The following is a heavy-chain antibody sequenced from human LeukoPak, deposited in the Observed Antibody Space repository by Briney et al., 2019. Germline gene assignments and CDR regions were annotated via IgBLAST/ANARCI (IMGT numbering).Heavy chain of an antibody. CDR2: INPNNGGT. Sequence: ASVKVSCKASGYTFTGYYMHWVRQAPGQGLEWLGWINPNNGGTNYAQKFQGRVTMTRDTSISTAYMELSRLRSDVTAVYYCARVFGRQLPDYWGQGTLVTVSS. CDR1: GYTFTGYY. V-gene: IGHV1-2*02. J-gene: IGHJ4*02. D-gene: IGHD1-26*01. CDR3: ARVFGRQLPDY.